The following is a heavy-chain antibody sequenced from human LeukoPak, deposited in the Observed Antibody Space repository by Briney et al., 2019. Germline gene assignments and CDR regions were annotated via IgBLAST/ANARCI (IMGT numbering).Heavy chain of an antibody. CDR3: TSGGPTRFDP. D-gene: IGHD4-23*01. V-gene: IGHV3-74*01. Sequence: GGSLRLSCAASGFTFSSYWMHWVRHTPGKGLVWVSRITADGSSTSYAESVKGRFTISRDNAKNTLYLQMNSLRAEDTAIYYCTSGGPTRFDPWGQGTLVTVSS. CDR2: ITADGSST. J-gene: IGHJ5*02. CDR1: GFTFSSYW.